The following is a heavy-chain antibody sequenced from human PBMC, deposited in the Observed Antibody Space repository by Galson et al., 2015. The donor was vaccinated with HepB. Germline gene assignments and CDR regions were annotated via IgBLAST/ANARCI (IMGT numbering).Heavy chain of an antibody. CDR1: GYTFTGYY. CDR3: ARARAAVAANYYDY. Sequence: SVKVSCKASGYTFTGYYMHWVQQAPGQGLEWMGWINPNSGGANYAQKFQGRVTMTRDTSISTAYMELSRLRSDDTAVYYCARARAAVAANYYDYWGQGTLVTVSS. CDR2: INPNSGGA. J-gene: IGHJ4*02. D-gene: IGHD6-19*01. V-gene: IGHV1-2*02.